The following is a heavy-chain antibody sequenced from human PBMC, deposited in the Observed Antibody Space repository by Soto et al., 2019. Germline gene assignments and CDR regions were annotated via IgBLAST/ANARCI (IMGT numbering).Heavy chain of an antibody. V-gene: IGHV4-31*03. CDR1: GGSISSGGYY. J-gene: IGHJ4*02. CDR2: IYYSGST. D-gene: IGHD3-10*01. Sequence: PSETLSLTCTVSGGSISSGGYYWSWIRQHPGKGLEWIGYIYYSGSTYYNPSLKSRVTISVDTSKNQFSLKLSSVTAADTAVYYCARVSVTMVRGATLYFDYWGQGTLVTVSS. CDR3: ARVSVTMVRGATLYFDY.